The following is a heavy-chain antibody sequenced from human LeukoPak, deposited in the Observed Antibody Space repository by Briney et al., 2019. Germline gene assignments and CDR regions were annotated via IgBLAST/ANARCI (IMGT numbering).Heavy chain of an antibody. J-gene: IGHJ4*02. CDR3: ARDRPYGDYVWDFDY. V-gene: IGHV3-30*04. CDR1: GFTFSSYA. CDR2: ISYDGSNK. D-gene: IGHD4-17*01. Sequence: GRSLRLSCAASGFTFSSYAMHWVRQAPGKGLEWVAVISYDGSNKYYADSVKGRFTISRDNSKNTLYLQMNSLRAEDTAVYYCARDRPYGDYVWDFDYWGQGTLVTVSS.